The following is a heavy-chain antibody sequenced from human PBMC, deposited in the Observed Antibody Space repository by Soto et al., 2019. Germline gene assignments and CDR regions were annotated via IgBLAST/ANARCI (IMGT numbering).Heavy chain of an antibody. CDR1: GFTFSSYA. Sequence: GGSLRLSCSASGFTFSSYAMHWVRQAPGKGLEYVSAISSNGGSTYYADSVKGRFTISRDNSKNTLYLQMSSLRAEDTAVYYCVKGRITMVRGLDYWGQGTLVTVSS. J-gene: IGHJ4*02. CDR2: ISSNGGST. CDR3: VKGRITMVRGLDY. V-gene: IGHV3-64D*08. D-gene: IGHD3-10*01.